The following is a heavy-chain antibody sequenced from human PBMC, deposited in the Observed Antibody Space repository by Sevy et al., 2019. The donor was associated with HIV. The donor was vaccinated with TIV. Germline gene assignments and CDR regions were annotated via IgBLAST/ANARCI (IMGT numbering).Heavy chain of an antibody. J-gene: IGHJ4*02. V-gene: IGHV3-48*03. D-gene: IGHD4-17*01. CDR3: ARDLPPSATTVAHFDY. CDR2: ITNSGRAE. Sequence: GGSLRLSCAASGFTFSSYEMNLVRQAPGKGLEGGSYITNSGRAEYYSASLRGRFTITRDNTKNSLYLKMNSLRAEDTALYYCARDLPPSATTVAHFDYWGRGTMVTVSS. CDR1: GFTFSSYE.